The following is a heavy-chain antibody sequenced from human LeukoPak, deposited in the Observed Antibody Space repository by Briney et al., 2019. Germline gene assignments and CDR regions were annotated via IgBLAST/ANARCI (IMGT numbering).Heavy chain of an antibody. CDR2: IKQDGSEK. J-gene: IGHJ4*02. V-gene: IGHV3-7*01. Sequence: GGSLRLSCAASGFTFSSYWMSWVRQAPGKGLEWVANIKQDGSEKYYVDSVKGRLTISRDNAKNSLYLQMNRLRAEDTAVYCCARAKRYCSGCSCYRNFDYWGQGTLVTVSS. CDR1: GFTFSSYW. CDR3: ARAKRYCSGCSCYRNFDY. D-gene: IGHD2-15*01.